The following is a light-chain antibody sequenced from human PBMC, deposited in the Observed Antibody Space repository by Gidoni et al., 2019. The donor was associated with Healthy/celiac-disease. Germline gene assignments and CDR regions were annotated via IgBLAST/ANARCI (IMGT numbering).Light chain of an antibody. J-gene: IGKJ1*01. CDR2: GAS. CDR3: QQYNNWPQT. CDR1: QSVSSN. Sequence: EIVMTQSPATLSVSPGDRATLSCRASQSVSSNLAWYQQKPGQAPRLLIYGASPRATGIPARFSGSGSGTEFTLTISSLQSEDFAVYYCQQYNNWPQTFXQXTKVEIK. V-gene: IGKV3-15*01.